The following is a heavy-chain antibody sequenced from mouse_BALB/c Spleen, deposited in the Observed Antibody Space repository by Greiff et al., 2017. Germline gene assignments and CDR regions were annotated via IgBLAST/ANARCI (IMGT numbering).Heavy chain of an antibody. CDR1: GYSFTSYY. D-gene: IGHD1-1*01. J-gene: IGHJ3*01. CDR2: IFPGSGNT. CDR3: ARSNYGSEWFAY. Sequence: VQLQESGPELVKPGASVKISCKASGYSFTSYYIHWVKQRPGQGLEWIGWIFPGSGNTKYNEKFKGKATLTADTSSSTAYMQLSSLTSEDSAVYFCARSNYGSEWFAYWGQGTLVTVSA. V-gene: IGHV1-66*01.